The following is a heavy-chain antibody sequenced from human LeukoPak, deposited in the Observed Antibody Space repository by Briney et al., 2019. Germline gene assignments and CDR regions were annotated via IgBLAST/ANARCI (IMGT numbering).Heavy chain of an antibody. CDR2: ISGSGGST. J-gene: IGHJ6*02. CDR1: GFTFSSYA. D-gene: IGHD2-2*01. V-gene: IGHV3-23*01. Sequence: PGGSLRLSCAASGFTFSSYAMSWVRQAPGKGLEWVSAISGSGGSTYYADSVKGRFTISRDNSKNTLYLQMNSLRAEDTAVYYCAKGLAIRTFVVVPAGGMDVWGQGTTVTVSS. CDR3: AKGLAIRTFVVVPAGGMDV.